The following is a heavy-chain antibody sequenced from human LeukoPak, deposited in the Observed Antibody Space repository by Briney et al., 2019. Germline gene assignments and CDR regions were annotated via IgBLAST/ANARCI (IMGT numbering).Heavy chain of an antibody. CDR2: ISGSGGST. Sequence: GGSLRLSCAASGFTFSSYAMSWVRQAPGKGLEWVSAISGSGGSTYYADSVKGRFTISRDNSKNTLYLQMNSLRAEDTAVYYCAKRPITMVRGVISWFDPWGQGILVTVSS. CDR1: GFTFSSYA. J-gene: IGHJ5*02. CDR3: AKRPITMVRGVISWFDP. D-gene: IGHD3-10*01. V-gene: IGHV3-23*01.